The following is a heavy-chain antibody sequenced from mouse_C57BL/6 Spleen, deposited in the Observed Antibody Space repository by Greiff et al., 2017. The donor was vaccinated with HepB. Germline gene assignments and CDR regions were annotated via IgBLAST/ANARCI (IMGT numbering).Heavy chain of an antibody. Sequence: VQLQQPGAELVKPGASVKMSCKASGYTFTSYWITWVKQRPGQGLEWIGDIYPGSGSTNYNEKFKSKATLTVDTSSSTAYMQLSSLTSEDSAVYYWARRNDGYHRYFDVWGTGTTVTVSS. CDR2: IYPGSGST. CDR1: GYTFTSYW. CDR3: ARRNDGYHRYFDV. D-gene: IGHD2-3*01. J-gene: IGHJ1*03. V-gene: IGHV1-55*01.